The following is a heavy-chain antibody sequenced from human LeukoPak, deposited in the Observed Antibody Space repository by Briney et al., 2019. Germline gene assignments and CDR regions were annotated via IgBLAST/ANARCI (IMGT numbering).Heavy chain of an antibody. Sequence: PSETLSHTCTVSGGSISSYYWSWIRQPPGKGLEWIGYIYYSGSTNYNPSLKSRVTISVDTSKNQFSLKLSSVTAADTAVYYCARTPSGSYFDWGQGTLVTVSS. D-gene: IGHD1-26*01. J-gene: IGHJ4*02. CDR2: IYYSGST. CDR3: ARTPSGSYFD. V-gene: IGHV4-59*01. CDR1: GGSISSYY.